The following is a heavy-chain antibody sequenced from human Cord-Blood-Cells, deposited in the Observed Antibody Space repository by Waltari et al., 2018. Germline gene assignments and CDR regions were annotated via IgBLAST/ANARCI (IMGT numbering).Heavy chain of an antibody. CDR1: GYPVTSYA. Sequence: QVQLVQSGAEVKKPGASVKVSCKASGYPVTSYALHRVRQDPGQRLEWMGWIKSGNGNTKYSQKFQGRGTITRDTSASTAYMEMSSMRSEDTAVYYWASMCSSTSCDAFDIWGQGTMVTVSS. V-gene: IGHV1-3*04. CDR3: ASMCSSTSCDAFDI. D-gene: IGHD2-2*01. CDR2: IKSGNGNT. J-gene: IGHJ3*02.